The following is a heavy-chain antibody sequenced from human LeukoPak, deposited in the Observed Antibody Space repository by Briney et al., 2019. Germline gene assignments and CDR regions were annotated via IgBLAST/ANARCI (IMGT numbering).Heavy chain of an antibody. V-gene: IGHV3-7*05. J-gene: IGHJ4*02. CDR2: IKKDGSEK. Sequence: GSLRLSCATSGFTFSNYWMSWVRQAPGKGLEWVANIKKDGSEKYYVDSVKGRFTISRDNAKNSLYLQMNSLRAEDKAVYYCARDSSPGYYDYVWGTYPQYWGQGTLVTVSS. CDR1: GFTFSNYW. D-gene: IGHD3-16*02. CDR3: ARDSSPGYYDYVWGTYPQY.